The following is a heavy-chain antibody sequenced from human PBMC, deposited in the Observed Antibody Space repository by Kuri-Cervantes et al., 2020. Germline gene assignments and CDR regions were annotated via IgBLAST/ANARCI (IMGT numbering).Heavy chain of an antibody. CDR2: INPSSAIT. Sequence: ASVKVSCKASGYPFNTYCMHWVRQAPGQRLEWMGIINPSSAITKSAQKFQGRVTMTRDTSTSTVYMELSSLTSEDTAVYYCARGSNYNFWSGYSLNWFDAWGQGTLVTVSS. D-gene: IGHD3-3*01. CDR1: GYPFNTYC. V-gene: IGHV1-46*02. CDR3: ARGSNYNFWSGYSLNWFDA. J-gene: IGHJ5*02.